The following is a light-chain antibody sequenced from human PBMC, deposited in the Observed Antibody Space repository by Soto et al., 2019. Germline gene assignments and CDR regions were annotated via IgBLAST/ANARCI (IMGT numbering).Light chain of an antibody. CDR1: QSISRY. J-gene: IGKJ1*01. CDR3: QQYGSSPRT. CDR2: GAS. Sequence: EIVLTQSPATLSLSPGERATLSCRASQSISRYLAWYQQKPGQGPRLLIYGASSRATGTPDRFSGSGSGTDFTLTINRLEPEDFALYYCQQYGSSPRTFGQGTKVDI. V-gene: IGKV3-20*01.